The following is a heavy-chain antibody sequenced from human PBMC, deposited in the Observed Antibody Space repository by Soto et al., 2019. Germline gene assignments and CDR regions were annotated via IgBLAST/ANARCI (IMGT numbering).Heavy chain of an antibody. J-gene: IGHJ4*02. CDR2: IHNSGTS. V-gene: IGHV4-30-4*01. Sequence: PSETLSLTCTVSGGSIKSSDYPWSWTRQSPAKGLEWIGYIHNSGTSFYNPSLRGRVTVTLDTSRSQFSLTLASVTAADTAVYYCVREERIAAPQLDYWGQGIPVTVSS. CDR3: VREERIAAPQLDY. CDR1: GGSIKSSDYP. D-gene: IGHD6-6*01.